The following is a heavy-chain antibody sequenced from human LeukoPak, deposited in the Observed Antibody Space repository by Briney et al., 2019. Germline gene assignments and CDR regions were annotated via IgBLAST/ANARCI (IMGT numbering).Heavy chain of an antibody. D-gene: IGHD4-17*01. V-gene: IGHV1-18*01. CDR3: ARDDYDQNYYYYMDV. CDR2: ISAYNGNT. CDR1: GYTFTSYG. J-gene: IGHJ6*03. Sequence: VASVKVSCKASGYTFTSYGISWVRQAPGQGLEWMGWISAYNGNTNYAQKFQGRVTITADESTSTAYMELSSLRSEDTAVYYCARDDYDQNYYYYMDVWGKGTTVTVFS.